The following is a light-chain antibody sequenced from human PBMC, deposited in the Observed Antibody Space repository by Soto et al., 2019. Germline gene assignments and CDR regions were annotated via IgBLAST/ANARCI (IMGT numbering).Light chain of an antibody. CDR1: QSVNNH. Sequence: DIQMTQSPSSLSASVGDRVTITCRASQSVNNHLNWYQQRPGKAPKLLISGASSLQTGVPSRFSGSGSGTDFTLTISSLEPEDFTTYYCQQGDSSPQTFGGGTKVETK. J-gene: IGKJ4*01. V-gene: IGKV1-39*01. CDR3: QQGDSSPQT. CDR2: GAS.